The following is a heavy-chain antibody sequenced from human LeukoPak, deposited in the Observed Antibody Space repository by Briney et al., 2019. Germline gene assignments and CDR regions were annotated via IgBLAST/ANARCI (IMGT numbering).Heavy chain of an antibody. J-gene: IGHJ4*02. CDR2: IYYSGST. D-gene: IGHD4-23*01. Sequence: SETLSLTCTVSGGSISSGDYYWSWIRQPPGKGLEWIGYIYYSGSTYYNPSLKSRVTISVDTSKNQFSLKLSSVTAADTAVYYCARGGRGYGGTSHFDYWGQGTLATVSS. V-gene: IGHV4-30-4*01. CDR3: ARGGRGYGGTSHFDY. CDR1: GGSISSGDYY.